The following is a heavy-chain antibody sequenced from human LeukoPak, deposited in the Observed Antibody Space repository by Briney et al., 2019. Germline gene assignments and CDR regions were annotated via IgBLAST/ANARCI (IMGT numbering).Heavy chain of an antibody. J-gene: IGHJ3*02. CDR3: ARSYCSSTTCYAVGAFDI. V-gene: IGHV4-39*01. D-gene: IGHD2-2*01. CDR2: IYYSGTT. Sequence: SETLSLTCSVSGGSISSSSYYGGWIRQPPAKGLEWIGSIYYSGTTYYNPSLKSRVTVSVDTSRNRFSLNLSSVTAADTAVYYCARSYCSSTTCYAVGAFDIWGQGTMVSVSS. CDR1: GGSISSSSYY.